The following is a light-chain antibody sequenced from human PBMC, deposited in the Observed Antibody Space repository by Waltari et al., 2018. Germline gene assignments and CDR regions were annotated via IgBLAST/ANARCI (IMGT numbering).Light chain of an antibody. CDR2: KAF. CDR1: QSISDW. Sequence: DIQMTQSTSTLSASVGDRITITCRASQSISDWLAWYQQKPGKAPKVLIYKAFTLESGVPSRFSGSGFGTEFTLTISSLQPDDFATYYCQQYNTFSVTFGGGTKVEIK. J-gene: IGKJ4*01. CDR3: QQYNTFSVT. V-gene: IGKV1-5*03.